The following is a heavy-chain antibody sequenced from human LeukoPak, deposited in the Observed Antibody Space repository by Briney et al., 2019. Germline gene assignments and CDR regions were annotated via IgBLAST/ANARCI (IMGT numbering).Heavy chain of an antibody. CDR2: ISSSTSYI. CDR3: AKGTRYSYGYDY. J-gene: IGHJ4*02. CDR1: GFIFSTYS. V-gene: IGHV3-21*04. Sequence: GGSLRLSCAASGFIFSTYSMNWVRQAPGKGLEWVSSISSSTSYIYYADSVKGRFTISRDNAKNSLYLQMNSLRAEDTALYYCAKGTRYSYGYDYWGQGTLVTVSS. D-gene: IGHD5-18*01.